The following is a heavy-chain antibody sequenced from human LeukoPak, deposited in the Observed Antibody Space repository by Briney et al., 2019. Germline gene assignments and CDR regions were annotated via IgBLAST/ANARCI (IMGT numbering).Heavy chain of an antibody. Sequence: PGGSLRLSCAASGFTFSSYSMNWVRQAPGKGLEWVSSISSSSYIYYADSVKGRFTISRDNAKNSLYLQMNSLRAEDTAVYYCAKDLNFFSSSGLGYFDYWGQGTLVTVSS. CDR3: AKDLNFFSSSGLGYFDY. J-gene: IGHJ4*02. V-gene: IGHV3-21*01. CDR1: GFTFSSYS. D-gene: IGHD6-6*01. CDR2: ISSSSYI.